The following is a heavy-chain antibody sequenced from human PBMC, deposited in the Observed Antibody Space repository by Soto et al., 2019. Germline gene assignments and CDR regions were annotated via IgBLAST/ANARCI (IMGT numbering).Heavy chain of an antibody. CDR2: IYHSGST. CDR1: GGSISSGDYY. Sequence: PSGTLSLTCTVSGGSISSGDYYWSWVRQPPGKGLEWIGEIYHSGSTNYNPSLKSRVSISVDKSKNQFSLRLTSVTAADTAVYYCAREYYFDNGGYFDCWGQGTLVTVSS. V-gene: IGHV4-4*02. CDR3: AREYYFDNGGYFDC. D-gene: IGHD3-22*01. J-gene: IGHJ4*02.